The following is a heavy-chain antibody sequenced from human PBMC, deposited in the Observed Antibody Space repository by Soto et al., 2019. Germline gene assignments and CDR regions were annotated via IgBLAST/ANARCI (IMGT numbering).Heavy chain of an antibody. CDR1: GGSISSGEYY. J-gene: IGHJ6*02. CDR2: IYYSGST. Sequence: SLSLTCTVCGGSISSGEYYGSGIRQPPGKGLEWIGYIYYSGSTYYNPSLKSRVTISVDTSKNQFSLKLSSVTAADTAVYPCATVWGDYGMDVWGQRTTVTVSS. CDR3: ATVWGDYGMDV. D-gene: IGHD3-16*01. V-gene: IGHV4-30-4*01.